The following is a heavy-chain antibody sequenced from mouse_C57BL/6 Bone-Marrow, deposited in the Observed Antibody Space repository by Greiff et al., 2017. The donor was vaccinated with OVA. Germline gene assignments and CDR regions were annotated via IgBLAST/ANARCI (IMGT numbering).Heavy chain of an antibody. V-gene: IGHV1-81*01. J-gene: IGHJ2*01. Sequence: QVQLQQSGAELARPGASVKLSCKASGYTFTSYGISWVKQRTGQGLEWIGEIYPRSGNTYYNEKFKGKATLTADKSSSTAYMELRRLTSEDSAVYICARELVATRYFDYWGQGTTLTVSS. CDR2: IYPRSGNT. D-gene: IGHD1-1*01. CDR3: ARELVATRYFDY. CDR1: GYTFTSYG.